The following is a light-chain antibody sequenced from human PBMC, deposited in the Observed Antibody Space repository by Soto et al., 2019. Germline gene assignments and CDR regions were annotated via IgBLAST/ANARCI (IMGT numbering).Light chain of an antibody. J-gene: IGLJ1*01. V-gene: IGLV2-14*01. CDR1: SSDVGGYNS. CDR3: SSYTTSSTYV. CDR2: EVS. Sequence: QSALTQPASVSGSPGQSITISCTGTSSDVGGYNSVSWYQQHPGKAPKLMIYEVSNRPSGASNRFSGSKSGNTASLTISGLQAEDEADYYCSSYTTSSTYVFGTGTKVTVL.